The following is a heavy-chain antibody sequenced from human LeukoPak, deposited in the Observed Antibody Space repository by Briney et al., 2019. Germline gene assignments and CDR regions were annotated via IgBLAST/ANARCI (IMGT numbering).Heavy chain of an antibody. Sequence: PSETLSLTCTVSGGSISSYYWTWIRQPPGEGLEWVGDIYITGSTTYNPYLKRRVTISVDTSKNQFFLRLSSVTAADTAVYYCARVRIGETSYDASDVWGLGTMVTVSS. CDR1: GGSISSYY. J-gene: IGHJ3*01. D-gene: IGHD1-26*01. CDR3: ARVRIGETSYDASDV. V-gene: IGHV4-59*13. CDR2: IYITGST.